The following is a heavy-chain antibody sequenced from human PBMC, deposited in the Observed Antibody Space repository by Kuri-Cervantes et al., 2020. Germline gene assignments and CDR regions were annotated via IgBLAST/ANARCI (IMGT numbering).Heavy chain of an antibody. CDR1: GGSISSGGYS. V-gene: IGHV4-30-2*05. CDR2: IYHSGST. CDR3: ARDATNYDYVWGSYRTYGMDV. J-gene: IGHJ6*02. Sequence: LRLSCAVSGGSISSGGYSWSWIRQPPGKGLEWIGYIYHSGSTYYNPSLKSRVTISVDTSKNQFSLKLSSVTAADTAVYYCARDATNYDYVWGSYRTYGMDVWGQGTTVTVSS. D-gene: IGHD3-16*02.